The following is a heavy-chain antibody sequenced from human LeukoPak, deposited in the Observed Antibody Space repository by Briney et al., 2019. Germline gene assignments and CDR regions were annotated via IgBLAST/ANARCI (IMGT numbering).Heavy chain of an antibody. CDR1: GGSFSGSNW. CDR2: IHGTGSN. D-gene: IGHD2-2*01. J-gene: IGHJ4*02. CDR3: ARVAIPEKYFVY. V-gene: IGHV4-4*02. Sequence: SETLSLTCAVSGGSFSGSNWCSCVRPSPGKGLEWIAAIHGTGSNNYNPSLKSRVTISLDTSKNQFSLKLSSVTAADTAVYYCARVAIPEKYFVYWGQGTLVTVSS.